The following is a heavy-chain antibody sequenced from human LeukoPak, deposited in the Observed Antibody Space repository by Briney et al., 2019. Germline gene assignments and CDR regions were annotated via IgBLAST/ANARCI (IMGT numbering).Heavy chain of an antibody. Sequence: ASVKVSCKASGGTFSSYAISWVRQAPGQGLEWMGRIIPILGIANYAQKFQGRVTITADKSTSTAYMELSSLRSEDTAVYYCARDLSYYDSSGYFDYWGQGTLVTVSS. D-gene: IGHD3-22*01. V-gene: IGHV1-69*04. CDR1: GGTFSSYA. CDR2: IIPILGIA. J-gene: IGHJ4*02. CDR3: ARDLSYYDSSGYFDY.